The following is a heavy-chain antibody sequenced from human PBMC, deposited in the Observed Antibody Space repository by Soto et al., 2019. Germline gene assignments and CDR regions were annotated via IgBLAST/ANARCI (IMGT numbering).Heavy chain of an antibody. Sequence: QVQLVQSGAEVKKPGSSVKVSCKASGGTFSSYAISWVRQAPGQGLEWMGGISPIFGTANYAQKLQGRVTITADESTSTAYMELSSLRSVGTDVYYCASWDDYGGYAGYFQHWGQGPLVTVSS. V-gene: IGHV1-69*12. CDR2: ISPIFGTA. CDR1: GGTFSSYA. D-gene: IGHD4-17*01. J-gene: IGHJ1*01. CDR3: ASWDDYGGYAGYFQH.